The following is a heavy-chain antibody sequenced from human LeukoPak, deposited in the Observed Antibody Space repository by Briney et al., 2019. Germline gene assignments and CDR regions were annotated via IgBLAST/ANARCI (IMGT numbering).Heavy chain of an antibody. V-gene: IGHV1-69*04. J-gene: IGHJ4*02. CDR2: IIPILGIA. Sequence: ASVKVSCKASGYTFTSYDISWVRQAPGQGLEWMGRIIPILGIANYAQKFQGRVTITADKSTSTAYMELSSLRSEDTAVYYCARDSGYSGYGVDYWGQGTLVTVSS. D-gene: IGHD5-12*01. CDR1: GYTFTSYD. CDR3: ARDSGYSGYGVDY.